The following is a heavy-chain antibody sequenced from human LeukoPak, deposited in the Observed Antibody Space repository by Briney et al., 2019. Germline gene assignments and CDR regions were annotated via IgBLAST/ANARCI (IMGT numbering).Heavy chain of an antibody. Sequence: PGGSLRLSCAASGFTFSNYAMHWVRQAPGKGLEWVAVTSYDGSNIYYADSVKGRFTISRDNSKSTLYLQMNSLRPEDTAVYYCAKDHVVVVGAREGGDYGMDVWGQGTPVTVSS. D-gene: IGHD2-15*01. CDR1: GFTFSNYA. J-gene: IGHJ6*02. V-gene: IGHV3-30*18. CDR2: TSYDGSNI. CDR3: AKDHVVVVGAREGGDYGMDV.